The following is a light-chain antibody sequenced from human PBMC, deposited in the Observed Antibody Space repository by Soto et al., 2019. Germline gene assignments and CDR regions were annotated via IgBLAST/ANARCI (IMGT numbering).Light chain of an antibody. Sequence: QSVLTQPASVSGSPGQSITVSCSGISSDFGVSNYVSWYQQHPGKAPRLIIFDVNNRPAGVSPRFSGSKSGDTASLTISGLQTEDEANYFCTSYRGNALYLFGPVTKVTV. J-gene: IGLJ1*01. CDR2: DVN. CDR1: SSDFGVSNY. CDR3: TSYRGNALYL. V-gene: IGLV2-14*03.